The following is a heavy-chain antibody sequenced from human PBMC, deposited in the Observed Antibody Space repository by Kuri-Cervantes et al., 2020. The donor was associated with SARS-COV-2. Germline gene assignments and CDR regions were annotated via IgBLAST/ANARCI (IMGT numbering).Heavy chain of an antibody. CDR1: GGSFSGYY. D-gene: IGHD2-21*02. V-gene: IGHV4-34*01. J-gene: IGHJ4*02. Sequence: SETLSLTCAVYGGSFSGYYWSWIRQPPGKGLEWIGEINHSGSTNYNPSLKSRVTISVHTSDNRVSLKLTSVTAADTAVYYCARGGSGGYFAPYHFDYWGQGTLVTVSS. CDR2: INHSGST. CDR3: ARGGSGGYFAPYHFDY.